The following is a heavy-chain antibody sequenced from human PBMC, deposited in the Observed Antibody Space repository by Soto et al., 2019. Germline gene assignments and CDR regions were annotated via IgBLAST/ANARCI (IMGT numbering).Heavy chain of an antibody. D-gene: IGHD2-21*02. V-gene: IGHV1-46*03. Sequence: ASVKVSCKASGYTFTSYYMHWVRQAPGQGLEWMGIINPSGGSTSYAQKFQGRATMTRDTSTSTVYMELSSLRSEDTAVYYCARNPYCGGDCYGYWYFDLWGRGTLVTVSS. CDR3: ARNPYCGGDCYGYWYFDL. CDR2: INPSGGST. J-gene: IGHJ2*01. CDR1: GYTFTSYY.